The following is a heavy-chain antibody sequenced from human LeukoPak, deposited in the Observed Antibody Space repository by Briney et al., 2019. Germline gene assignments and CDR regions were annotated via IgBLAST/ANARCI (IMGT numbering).Heavy chain of an antibody. D-gene: IGHD5-18*01. Sequence: PSETLSLTCTVSGGSISSGGYYWSWIRQHPGKGLEWIGYIYYSGSTYYNSSLKSRVTISVDTSKNQFSLKLSSVTAADTAVYYCARRGYSYGYLDYWGEGTLVTVSS. J-gene: IGHJ4*02. CDR1: GGSISSGGYY. CDR2: IYYSGST. CDR3: ARRGYSYGYLDY. V-gene: IGHV4-31*03.